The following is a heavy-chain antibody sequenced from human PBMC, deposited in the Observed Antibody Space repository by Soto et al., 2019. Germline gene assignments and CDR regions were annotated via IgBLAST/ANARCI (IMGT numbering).Heavy chain of an antibody. CDR2: INPATGAA. V-gene: IGHV1-2*02. CDR3: ARGGGVGVAGSAAFDM. D-gene: IGHD3-3*01. CDR1: GYPVTAYY. Sequence: QLHLVQSGAVVKKPGASVTVSCSASGYPVTAYYMHWVRQAPGRGLEWMGGINPATGAAKYTQTFQEKGTMTRDQSTSTVFMELSGLTSEDTAVFYCARGGGVGVAGSAAFDMWGQGTLVTVSS. J-gene: IGHJ3*02.